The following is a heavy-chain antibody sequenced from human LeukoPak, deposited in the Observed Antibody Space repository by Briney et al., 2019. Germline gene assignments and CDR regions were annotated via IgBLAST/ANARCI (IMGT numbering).Heavy chain of an antibody. CDR2: IYSGGGT. Sequence: GGSLRLSCAASGITFSTNYMSWVRQAPGKGLEWVSVIYSGGGTSYADSVKGRFTISRDNSKNTLYLQMNSLRAEDTAVYYCARVRWYISSNRYYFDYWGQGTLVTVSS. V-gene: IGHV3-53*01. CDR1: GITFSTNY. D-gene: IGHD6-13*01. CDR3: ARVRWYISSNRYYFDY. J-gene: IGHJ4*02.